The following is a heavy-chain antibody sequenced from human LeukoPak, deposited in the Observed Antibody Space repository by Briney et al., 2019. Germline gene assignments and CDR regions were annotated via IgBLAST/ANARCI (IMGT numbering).Heavy chain of an antibody. V-gene: IGHV3-48*01. CDR2: ISSSSSTI. D-gene: IGHD4-23*01. Sequence: GGSLRLSCAASGFTSSSYSMNWVRQAPGKGLEWVSYISSSSSTIYYADSVKGRFTISRDNAKNSLYLQMNSLRAEDTAVYYCASGDYGGKRGYFDYWGQGTLVTVSS. J-gene: IGHJ4*02. CDR1: GFTSSSYS. CDR3: ASGDYGGKRGYFDY.